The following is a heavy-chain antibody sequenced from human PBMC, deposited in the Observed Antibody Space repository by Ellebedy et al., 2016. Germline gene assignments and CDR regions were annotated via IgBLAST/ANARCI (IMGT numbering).Heavy chain of an antibody. V-gene: IGHV3-9*01. CDR1: GFTFDDYA. CDR3: AKDETAMVTFFDY. Sequence: GGSLRLXXAAFGFTFDDYAMHWVRQAPGKGLEWVSGISWNSGSIGYADSVKGRFTISRDNAKNSLYLQMNSLRAEDTALYYCAKDETAMVTFFDYWGQGTLVTVSS. D-gene: IGHD5-18*01. J-gene: IGHJ4*02. CDR2: ISWNSGSI.